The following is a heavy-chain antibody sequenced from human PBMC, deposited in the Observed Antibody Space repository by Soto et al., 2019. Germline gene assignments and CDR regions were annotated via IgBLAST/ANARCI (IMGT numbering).Heavy chain of an antibody. D-gene: IGHD4-17*01. J-gene: IGHJ6*02. CDR1: GFTFRSYG. V-gene: IGHV3-30*03. Sequence: QVQLVESGGGVVQPGRSLRLSCAASGFTFRSYGMHWVRQAPGKGLEWVAVISYDGSNKYYADSVKGRVTISRDNSKNTLDLEMNSLSAEDTAVYYCAIDIVEYCDYVDYYFYGMDVWGQGTTVTVSS. CDR3: AIDIVEYCDYVDYYFYGMDV. CDR2: ISYDGSNK.